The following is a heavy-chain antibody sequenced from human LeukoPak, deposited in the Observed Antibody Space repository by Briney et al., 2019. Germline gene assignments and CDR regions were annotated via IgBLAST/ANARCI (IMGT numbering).Heavy chain of an antibody. J-gene: IGHJ6*02. V-gene: IGHV3-20*04. CDR3: AKEGSGSPHYGMDV. CDR2: INWNGGTT. Sequence: GQSLRLSCAASGFTFDDYGMSWVRQAPGKGLEWVSGINWNGGTTGYADAVKGRFALSRDNAKNSLYLQMNSLRAEDTALYYCAKEGSGSPHYGMDVWGQGTTVTVSS. CDR1: GFTFDDYG. D-gene: IGHD3-10*01.